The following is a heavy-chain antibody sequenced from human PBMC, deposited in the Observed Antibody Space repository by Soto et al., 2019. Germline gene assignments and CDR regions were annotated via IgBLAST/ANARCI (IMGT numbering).Heavy chain of an antibody. CDR3: ARDGGDGYNSGDY. V-gene: IGHV3-48*02. CDR1: GFTFSSYH. Sequence: EVHLVESGGGLVQRGGSLRLSCAASGFTFSSYHMNWVRQAPGKGLEWVSYISPSSDTIYYADSVKGRFTISRDNARNSLFLQMNRLRDEDTATYYCARDGGDGYNSGDYWGQGTLVTVSS. D-gene: IGHD2-21*01. J-gene: IGHJ4*02. CDR2: ISPSSDTI.